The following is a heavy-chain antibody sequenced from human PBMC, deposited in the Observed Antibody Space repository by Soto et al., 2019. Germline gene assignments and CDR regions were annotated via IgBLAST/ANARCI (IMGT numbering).Heavy chain of an antibody. J-gene: IGHJ4*02. CDR1: GYTFTDYY. Sequence: ASVKVSCKASGYTFTDYYMHWVRQAPGQGLEWMGFINPNGGSTTYLQKFQGRVTMTRDTSTSTVYMDLSSLRSEDTAVYYCARGSSVAFDYWGQGTLVTVSS. CDR2: INPNGGST. CDR3: ARGSSVAFDY. D-gene: IGHD2-21*01. V-gene: IGHV1-46*01.